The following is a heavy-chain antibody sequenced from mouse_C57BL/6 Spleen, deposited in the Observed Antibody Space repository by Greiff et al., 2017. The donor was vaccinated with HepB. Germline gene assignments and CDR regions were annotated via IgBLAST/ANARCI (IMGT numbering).Heavy chain of an antibody. CDR2: IDPEDGDT. J-gene: IGHJ2*01. CDR3: TTGITTVVAPGFGY. V-gene: IGHV14-1*01. Sequence: EVKVVESGAELVRPGASVKLSCTASGFNIKDYYMHWVKQRPEQGLEWIGRIDPEDGDTEYAPKFQGKATMTADTSSNTAYLQLSSLTSEDTAVYYCTTGITTVVAPGFGYWGQGTTLTVSS. D-gene: IGHD1-1*01. CDR1: GFNIKDYY.